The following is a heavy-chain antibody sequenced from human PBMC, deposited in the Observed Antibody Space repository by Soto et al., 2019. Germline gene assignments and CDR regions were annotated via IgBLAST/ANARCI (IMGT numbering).Heavy chain of an antibody. CDR3: ERGGKESLFLGAPNHYYGMDV. CDR2: INHSGST. V-gene: IGHV4-34*01. CDR1: GGSFSGYY. D-gene: IGHD1-26*01. J-gene: IGHJ6*02. Sequence: SETLSLTCAVYGGSFSGYYWSWIRQPPGKGLEWIGEINHSGSTNYNPSLKSRVAISVDTSKNQFSLKLSSVTAADTAVYYCERGGKESLFLGAPNHYYGMDVWCQAITVTVS.